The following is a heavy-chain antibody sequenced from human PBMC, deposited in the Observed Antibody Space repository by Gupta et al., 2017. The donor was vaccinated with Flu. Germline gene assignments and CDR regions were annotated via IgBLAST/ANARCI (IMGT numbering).Heavy chain of an antibody. Sequence: QVQLQESGPGLVKPSETLSLTCTVSGGSISSYYWSGIRQPAGKGLEWIGRIYTSGSTNYNPSLKSRVTMSVDTSKNQFSLKLSSVTAAETAVYYCARDSGNRAFCGGDCNTFDYWGQGTLVTVSS. V-gene: IGHV4-4*07. CDR3: ARDSGNRAFCGGDCNTFDY. J-gene: IGHJ4*02. CDR1: GGSISSYY. CDR2: IYTSGST. D-gene: IGHD2-21*02.